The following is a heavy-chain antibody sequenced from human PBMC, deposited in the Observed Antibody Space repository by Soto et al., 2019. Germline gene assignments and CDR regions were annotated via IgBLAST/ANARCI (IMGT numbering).Heavy chain of an antibody. D-gene: IGHD2-2*01. CDR2: ISAYNGNT. V-gene: IGHV1-18*01. J-gene: IGHJ4*02. CDR3: ARVGAYCVSTSCHDY. CDR1: GYTFTNYG. Sequence: QVQLVQSGAEVKKPGASVKVSCKASGYTFTNYGISWVRQAPGQGLEWMGWISAYNGNTDYAQKLQGRVTMTTDTYTSTAYMELRGLRSDDTAVYYCARVGAYCVSTSCHDYWGQGTLVTVSS.